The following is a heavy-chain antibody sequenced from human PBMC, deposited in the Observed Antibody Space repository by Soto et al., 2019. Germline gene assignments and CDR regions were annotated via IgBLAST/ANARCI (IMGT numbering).Heavy chain of an antibody. D-gene: IGHD7-27*01. CDR2: ITWNSDTI. J-gene: IGHJ6*02. CDR3: VKNMAAGDYYDMDV. Sequence: PGGSLRLSCAASGLTFDAYAMPWVLQAPGKGLEWVSSITWNSDTIGYADSVKGRFTISRDNAKSSLYLQMNSLRPEDTALYYCVKNMAAGDYYDMDVWGQGTTVTVSS. CDR1: GLTFDAYA. V-gene: IGHV3-9*01.